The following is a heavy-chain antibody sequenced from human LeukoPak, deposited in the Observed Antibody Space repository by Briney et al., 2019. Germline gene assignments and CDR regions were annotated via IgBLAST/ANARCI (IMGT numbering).Heavy chain of an antibody. J-gene: IGHJ4*02. CDR2: MKKDGSET. Sequence: GGSLRLSCVVSGFTFRDYSMIWVRQAPGKGLQCVANMKKDGSETKYGDFVKGRFTISRDNAKNSLYLQMNSLRVEDTAVYYCGRHRSGSGTYFIDYWGQGTLVSVSS. CDR3: GRHRSGSGTYFIDY. D-gene: IGHD3-10*01. V-gene: IGHV3-7*01. CDR1: GFTFRDYS.